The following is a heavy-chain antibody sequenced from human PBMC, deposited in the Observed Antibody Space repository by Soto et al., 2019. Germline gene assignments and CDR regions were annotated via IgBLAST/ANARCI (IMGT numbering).Heavy chain of an antibody. J-gene: IGHJ4*02. Sequence: SVKVSCKASGGTFSSYAISWVRQAPGQGLEWMGGIIPIFGTANYTQKFQGRVTVTADESTSTAYMELSSLRSEDTAVYYCARDRAQTWIQLWLRYWGQGTLVTVSS. D-gene: IGHD5-18*01. CDR3: ARDRAQTWIQLWLRY. V-gene: IGHV1-69*13. CDR2: IIPIFGTA. CDR1: GGTFSSYA.